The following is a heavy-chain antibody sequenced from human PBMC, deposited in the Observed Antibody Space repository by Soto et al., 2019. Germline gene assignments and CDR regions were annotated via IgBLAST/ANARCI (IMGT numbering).Heavy chain of an antibody. CDR1: GGSISSYY. V-gene: IGHV4-59*13. J-gene: IGHJ6*02. CDR3: ARRSGDDFWSGFSAMEV. Sequence: PSETLSLTCTVSGGSISSYYWSGIRQPPGKGLEWIGNIYYSGSTNYNPSLQSRVTISVDTSKNQFDMKLSSVTDADTAVYYCARRSGDDFWSGFSAMEVWGQGNKVTVS. D-gene: IGHD3-3*01. CDR2: IYYSGST.